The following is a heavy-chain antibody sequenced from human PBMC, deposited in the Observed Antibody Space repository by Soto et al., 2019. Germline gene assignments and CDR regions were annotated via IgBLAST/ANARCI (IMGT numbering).Heavy chain of an antibody. CDR2: IFHNGLT. CDR1: GGSFNANY. V-gene: IGHV4-34*12. J-gene: IGHJ4*02. CDR3: ASARWDY. Sequence: QVHLQQWGAGLLKPSETLSLTCAVSGGSFNANYWSWIRQPPGKGLEWIGEIFHNGLTNYNPSLKSRVTISLDTSKSQFSLNLYSVTAADTAIYFCASARWDYWAQGTLVTVS.